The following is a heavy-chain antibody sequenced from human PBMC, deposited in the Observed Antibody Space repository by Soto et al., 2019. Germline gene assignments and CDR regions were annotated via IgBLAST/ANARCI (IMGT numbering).Heavy chain of an antibody. V-gene: IGHV5-51*01. J-gene: IGHJ4*01. D-gene: IGHD3-3*01. CDR1: VYRFASYR. CDR3: ARSFFDNLDY. Sequence: VEALKISCKRSVYRFASYRIAWLRQMPGKGLEWMGIIDPSDSDIRYSPSFQGQVTISADKSISTAYLQWSSLKASDTAIYYCARSFFDNLDYWGHGTLVTVSS. CDR2: IDPSDSDI.